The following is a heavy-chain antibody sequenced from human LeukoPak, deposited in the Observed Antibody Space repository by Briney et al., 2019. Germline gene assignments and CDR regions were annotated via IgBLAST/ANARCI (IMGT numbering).Heavy chain of an antibody. V-gene: IGHV1-8*01. Sequence: ASVKVSCKASGYTFTSYDINWVRQATGQGLEWMGWMNPNSGNTGYAQKFQGRVTITADESTSTAYMELSSLRSEDTAVYYCARGARGYVPYYYYGMDVWGQGTTVTVSS. D-gene: IGHD5-18*01. J-gene: IGHJ6*02. CDR1: GYTFTSYD. CDR2: MNPNSGNT. CDR3: ARGARGYVPYYYYGMDV.